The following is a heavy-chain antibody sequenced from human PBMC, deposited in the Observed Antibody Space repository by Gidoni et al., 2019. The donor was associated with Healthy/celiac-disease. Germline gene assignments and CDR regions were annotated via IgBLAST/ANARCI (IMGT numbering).Heavy chain of an antibody. CDR1: GYTFTGYY. D-gene: IGHD6-19*01. CDR3: ARVRPRGYSSGWYDFDY. J-gene: IGHJ4*02. Sequence: QVQLVQSGAEVKKPGASVKVSCKASGYTFTGYYMHWVRQAPGQGLEWMGWINPNSGGTNYAQKFQGWVTMTRDTSISTAYMELSRLRSDDTAVYYCARVRPRGYSSGWYDFDYWGQGTLVTVSS. CDR2: INPNSGGT. V-gene: IGHV1-2*04.